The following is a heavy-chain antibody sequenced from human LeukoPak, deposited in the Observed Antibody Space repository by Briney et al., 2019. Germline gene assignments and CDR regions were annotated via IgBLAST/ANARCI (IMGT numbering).Heavy chain of an antibody. CDR1: GFTFSNYG. Sequence: PGGSLRLSCAASGFTFSNYGINWVRQTPGKGLEWVSYIGSGSSAINYADSVRGRFSISRDNAKNSLYLQMNSLRPEDTAIYYCARGGAARPDYWGQGTLVTVSS. CDR2: IGSGSSAI. D-gene: IGHD6-6*01. V-gene: IGHV3-48*01. J-gene: IGHJ4*02. CDR3: ARGGAARPDY.